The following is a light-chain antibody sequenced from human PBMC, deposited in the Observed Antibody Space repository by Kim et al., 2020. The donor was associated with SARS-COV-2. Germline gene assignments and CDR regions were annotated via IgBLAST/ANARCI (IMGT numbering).Light chain of an antibody. CDR1: RCRNVSGF. CDR2: EDH. CDR3: QSYDDNIGV. J-gene: IGLJ3*02. Sequence: GETVIISSTPGRCRNVSGFEQWFQQRPGSSPTPGIYEDHKRTPGGPGRFSGSVYRSSNSASLTISGLRAEDEADYYWQSYDDNIGVFGGGTQLTVL. V-gene: IGLV6-57*01.